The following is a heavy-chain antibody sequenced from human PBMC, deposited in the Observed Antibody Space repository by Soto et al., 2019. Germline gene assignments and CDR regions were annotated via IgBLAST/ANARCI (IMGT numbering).Heavy chain of an antibody. CDR2: MNPNSGNT. CDR1: GYTFTSYD. J-gene: IGHJ3*02. D-gene: IGHD2-15*01. CDR3: AADPRYCSGGTCYPDAFDI. Sequence: ASVKVSCKASGYTFTSYDINWVRQATGQGLEWMGWMNPNSGNTGYAQKFQERVTITRDMSTSTAYMELSSLRSEDTAVYYCAADPRYCSGGTCYPDAFDIWG. V-gene: IGHV1-8*01.